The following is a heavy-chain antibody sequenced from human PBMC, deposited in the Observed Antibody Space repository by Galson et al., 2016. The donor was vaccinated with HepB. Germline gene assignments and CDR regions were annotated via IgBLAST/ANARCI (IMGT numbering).Heavy chain of an antibody. J-gene: IGHJ6*02. CDR3: ARDREHSSLYGLGV. CDR2: IHYTGST. D-gene: IGHD6-13*01. CDR1: GGSISNYY. V-gene: IGHV4-59*01. Sequence: SETLSLTCTVSGGSISNYYWSWIRQPPGKGLEWIAYIHYTGSTNYNPSLKSRVTMSEDTSKNQFSLKLNSVTAADTAVYYCARDREHSSLYGLGVWGQGTTVTVSS.